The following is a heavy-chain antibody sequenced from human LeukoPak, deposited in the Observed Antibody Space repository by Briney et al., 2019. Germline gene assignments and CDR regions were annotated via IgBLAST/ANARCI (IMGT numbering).Heavy chain of an antibody. CDR1: GFIVSSNY. V-gene: IGHV3-53*01. CDR2: IYSGGST. Sequence: PGGSLRLSCAASGFIVSSNYMSWVRQAPGEGLEWVSIIYSGGSTYYADSVKGRFTISRDNSKNTLYLQMNSLRAEDTAVYYCASLVGSYVYWGQGTLVTVSS. J-gene: IGHJ4*02. D-gene: IGHD1-26*01. CDR3: ASLVGSYVY.